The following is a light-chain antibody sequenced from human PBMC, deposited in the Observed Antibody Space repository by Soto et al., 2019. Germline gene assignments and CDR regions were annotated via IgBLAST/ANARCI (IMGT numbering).Light chain of an antibody. CDR1: SSDVGYYNY. Sequence: QSVLTQPASVSGSPGQSITISCTGTSSDVGYYNYVSWYQHHPGKVPKLMIYEVSNRPSGVSNRFSGSKSGNTASLTISGLQAEHEADYYCSSYTTSSTQVFGGGTKLTVL. CDR2: EVS. V-gene: IGLV2-14*01. CDR3: SSYTTSSTQV. J-gene: IGLJ3*02.